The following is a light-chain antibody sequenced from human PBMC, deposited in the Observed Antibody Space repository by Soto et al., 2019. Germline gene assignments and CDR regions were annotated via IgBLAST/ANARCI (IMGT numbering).Light chain of an antibody. V-gene: IGKV1-5*01. CDR1: HSMSNR. J-gene: IGKJ1*01. CDR3: QQYKTYWT. CDR2: DGS. Sequence: DIQMTQSPSTRSAPIGERVTISCRASHSMSNRLAWYQQKPGKAPKLLIYDGSRLESRVQSRFSGSGSGTEITLPISRLQSDDAAPYYCQQYKTYWTFGQGNK.